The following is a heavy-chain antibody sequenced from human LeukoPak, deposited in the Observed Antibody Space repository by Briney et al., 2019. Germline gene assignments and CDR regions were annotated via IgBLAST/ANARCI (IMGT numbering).Heavy chain of an antibody. D-gene: IGHD1-26*01. CDR3: ARDGSYSDYYYYGMDV. J-gene: IGHJ6*02. V-gene: IGHV1-2*02. CDR2: INPNSGGT. Sequence: ASVKVSCKASGYTFTGYYIHWVRQAPGQGLEWMGWINPNSGGTNYAQKFQGRVTMTRDTSISTAYMELSRLRSDDTAVYYCARDGSYSDYYYYGMDVWGRGTTVTVSS. CDR1: GYTFTGYY.